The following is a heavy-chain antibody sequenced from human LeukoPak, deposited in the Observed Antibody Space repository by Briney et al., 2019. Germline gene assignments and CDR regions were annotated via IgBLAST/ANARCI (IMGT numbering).Heavy chain of an antibody. Sequence: SETLSLTCAVSGSSVRSDNYYWNWIRQPPGKGLEWVGNVYYSGRTNYNPSLKSRVTISIDTSKNQFSLELSSVTAADTAVYYCVREASTNYYDSSGYYRQTEVLVVWGQGTMVTVSS. CDR3: VREASTNYYDSSGYYRQTEVLVV. CDR2: VYYSGRT. CDR1: GSSVRSDNYY. V-gene: IGHV4-61*01. J-gene: IGHJ3*01. D-gene: IGHD3-22*01.